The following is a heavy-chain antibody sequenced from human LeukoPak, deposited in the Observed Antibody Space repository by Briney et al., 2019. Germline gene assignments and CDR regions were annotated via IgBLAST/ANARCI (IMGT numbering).Heavy chain of an antibody. CDR3: AREGDYDYYYYYSYMDL. D-gene: IGHD4-17*01. J-gene: IGHJ6*03. CDR2: INPNTGGT. Sequence: GASVKVSCKASGYTFIGYYLHWVRQAPGQGLEWMGWINPNTGGTNYAQKFQGRVTMTRDTSISTAYMELSSLRSDDTAVYYCAREGDYDYYYYYSYMDLWGKGTTVTISS. V-gene: IGHV1-2*02. CDR1: GYTFIGYY.